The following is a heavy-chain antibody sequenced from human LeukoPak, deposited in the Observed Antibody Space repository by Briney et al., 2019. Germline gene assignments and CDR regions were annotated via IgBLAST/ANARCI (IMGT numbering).Heavy chain of an antibody. J-gene: IGHJ5*02. CDR3: ARAPSGSYYFGWFDP. Sequence: SETLSLTCTVSGGSISSHYWSWIRQPPGKGLEWIGYIYYSGSTNYNPSLKSRVTISVDTSKNQFSLKLSSVTAADTAVYYCARAPSGSYYFGWFDPWGQGTLVTVSS. CDR2: IYYSGST. D-gene: IGHD1-26*01. V-gene: IGHV4-59*11. CDR1: GGSISSHY.